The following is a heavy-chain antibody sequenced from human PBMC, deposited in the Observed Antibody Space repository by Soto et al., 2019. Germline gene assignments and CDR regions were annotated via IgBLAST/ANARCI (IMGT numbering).Heavy chain of an antibody. CDR2: INHSGST. CDR3: ARGILDYDILTGYDY. Sequence: QVQLQQWGAGLLKPSETLSLTCAVYGGSFSGYYWSWIRQPPGKGLEWIGEINHSGSTNYNPSLKSRVTISVDTSKNQFSLKLSSVTAADTAVYYCARGILDYDILTGYDYWGQGTLVTVSS. D-gene: IGHD3-9*01. CDR1: GGSFSGYY. J-gene: IGHJ4*02. V-gene: IGHV4-34*01.